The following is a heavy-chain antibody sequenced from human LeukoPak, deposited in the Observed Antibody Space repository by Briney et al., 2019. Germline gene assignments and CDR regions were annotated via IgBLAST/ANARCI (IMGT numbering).Heavy chain of an antibody. V-gene: IGHV1-69*05. CDR2: IIPIFGTA. D-gene: IGHD4-17*01. CDR1: GGTFSSYA. J-gene: IGHJ4*02. Sequence: SVKVSCKASGGTFSSYAISWVRQAPGQGLEWMGGIIPIFGTANYAQKFQGRVTITTDESTSTAYMELSSLRSEDTAVYYCARQLSYGDYVGVDYWGQGTLVTVSS. CDR3: ARQLSYGDYVGVDY.